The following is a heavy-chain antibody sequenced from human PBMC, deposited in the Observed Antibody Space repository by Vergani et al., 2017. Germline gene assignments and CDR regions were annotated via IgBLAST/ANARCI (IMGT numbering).Heavy chain of an antibody. CDR2: IYYSGST. CDR1: GSPISSYY. V-gene: IGHV4-59*01. CDR3: ARNPYCGGDCYSDAFDI. J-gene: IGHJ3*02. Sequence: QVQLQESGPGLVKPSETLSLTCTVSGSPISSYYWSWIRQPPGKGLEWIGYIYYSGSTNYNPSLKSRVTISVDTSKNQFSLKLSSVTAADTAVYYCARNPYCGGDCYSDAFDIWGQGTMVTVSS. D-gene: IGHD2-21*02.